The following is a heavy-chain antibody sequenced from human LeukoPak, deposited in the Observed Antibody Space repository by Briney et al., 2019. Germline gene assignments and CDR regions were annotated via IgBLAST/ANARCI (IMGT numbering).Heavy chain of an antibody. CDR3: AKRGACGSTSCYIYGMDV. CDR2: ISYDGSNK. CDR1: GFTFSSYA. Sequence: GGSLRLSCAASGFTFSSYAMHWVRQAPGKGLEWVAVISYDGSNKYYADSVKGRFTISRDNSKNTLYLQMNSLRAEDTAVYYCAKRGACGSTSCYIYGMDVWGQGTTVTVSS. V-gene: IGHV3-30-3*01. D-gene: IGHD2-2*02. J-gene: IGHJ6*02.